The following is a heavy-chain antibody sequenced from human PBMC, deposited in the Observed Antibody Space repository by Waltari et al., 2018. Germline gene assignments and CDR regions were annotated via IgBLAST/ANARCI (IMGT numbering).Heavy chain of an antibody. J-gene: IGHJ4*02. D-gene: IGHD2-15*01. Sequence: QVQLEQSGAEVKKSGASMTVSCKVFEYALSELSMHWVRQAPGEGLEWMGGFNPEDGEIIYAQKFRGRVTMTEDTSTETVYMDLSSLRSEDTAVYYCATSNSGGRRGFDYWGQGTLVTVSS. CDR3: ATSNSGGRRGFDY. CDR2: FNPEDGEI. CDR1: EYALSELS. V-gene: IGHV1-24*01.